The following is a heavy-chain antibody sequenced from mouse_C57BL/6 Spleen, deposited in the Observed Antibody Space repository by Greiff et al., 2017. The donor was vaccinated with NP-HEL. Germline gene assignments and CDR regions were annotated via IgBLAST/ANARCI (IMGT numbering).Heavy chain of an antibody. V-gene: IGHV2-6-1*01. CDR1: EFSLTSSG. D-gene: IGHD1-1*01. CDR3: ARHAIGSSHYYAMDY. CDR2: LWSAGST. Sequence: VQLQQSGPGLVAPSQSLSITCTVSEFSLTSSGVHWVRQPPGKGLAWLVVLWSAGSTTYNSALKSRLSISKDNSKSQVFLKMNSLQTDDTAMYYCARHAIGSSHYYAMDYWGQGTSVTVSS. J-gene: IGHJ4*01.